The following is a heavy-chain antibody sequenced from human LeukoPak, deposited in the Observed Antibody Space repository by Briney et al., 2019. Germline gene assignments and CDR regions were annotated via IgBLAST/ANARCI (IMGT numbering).Heavy chain of an antibody. CDR2: ISSSSSYI. J-gene: IGHJ4*02. CDR1: GFTFSSYS. Sequence: GGSLRLSCAGSGFTFSSYSINWVRQAPGKGLGWVSSISSSSSYIYYADSVKGRFTISRDNAKNSLYLQLNSLRAEDTAVYYYARRSGSLSGHIDYWGQGTLVTVSS. D-gene: IGHD1-26*01. V-gene: IGHV3-21*01. CDR3: ARRSGSLSGHIDY.